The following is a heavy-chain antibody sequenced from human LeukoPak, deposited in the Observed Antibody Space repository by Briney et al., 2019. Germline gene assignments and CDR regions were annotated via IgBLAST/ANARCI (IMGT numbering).Heavy chain of an antibody. CDR3: AREDYYGSGSYMRYFYYYDMDV. D-gene: IGHD3-10*01. Sequence: PGGSLRLSCAASGFTFSSYGMNWVRQAPGEGLEWVSYISSSDSLKYYADSVKGRFTTSRDNAKNSLYLQMNSLRAEDTAVYYCAREDYYGSGSYMRYFYYYDMDVWGKGTTVTVSS. CDR2: ISSSDSLK. J-gene: IGHJ6*04. V-gene: IGHV3-48*03. CDR1: GFTFSSYG.